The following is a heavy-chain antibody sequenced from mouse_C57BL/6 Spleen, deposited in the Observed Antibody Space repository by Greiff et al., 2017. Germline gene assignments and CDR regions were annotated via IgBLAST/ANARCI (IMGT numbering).Heavy chain of an antibody. J-gene: IGHJ2*01. CDR2: INPNNGGT. D-gene: IGHD1-1*01. V-gene: IGHV1-18*01. Sequence: EVQLQQSGPELVKPGASVKIPCKASGYTFTDYNMDWVKQSHGKSLEWIGDINPNNGGTIYNQKFKGKATLTVDKSSSTAYMELRSLTSEDTAVYDCARAQYYGSSVEDWGQGTTLTVAS. CDR3: ARAQYYGSSVED. CDR1: GYTFTDYN.